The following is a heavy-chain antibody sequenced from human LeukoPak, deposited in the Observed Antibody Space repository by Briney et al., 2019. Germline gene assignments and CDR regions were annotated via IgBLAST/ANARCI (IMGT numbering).Heavy chain of an antibody. V-gene: IGHV4-39*01. CDR1: GGSITSGNYF. J-gene: IGHJ4*02. CDR2: IYYSGNT. D-gene: IGHD4-17*01. CDR3: ARHVDYGDRLY. Sequence: PSETLSLTCTVSGGSITSGNYFWGWIRQPPGKGLEWIGTIYYSGNTYYNPSLESRVTISLDTSKNQFSLKLNSVTAADTAVYYCARHVDYGDRLYWGQGTLVTVSS.